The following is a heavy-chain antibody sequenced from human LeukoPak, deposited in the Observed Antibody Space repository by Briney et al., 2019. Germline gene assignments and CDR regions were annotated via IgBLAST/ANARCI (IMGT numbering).Heavy chain of an antibody. D-gene: IGHD6-6*01. Sequence: PSETLSLTCTVSGGSISSSSDCWGWIRQPPGKGLEWIGSIYYSGSTYYNPSLKSRVTMSVDTSKNQFSLKLSSVTAADTAVYYCARRIEYSSSPFDYWGQGTLVTVSS. J-gene: IGHJ4*02. CDR3: ARRIEYSSSPFDY. V-gene: IGHV4-39*01. CDR1: GGSISSSSDC. CDR2: IYYSGST.